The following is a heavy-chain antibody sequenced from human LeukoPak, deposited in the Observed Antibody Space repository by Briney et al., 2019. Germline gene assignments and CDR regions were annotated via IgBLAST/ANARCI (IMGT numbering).Heavy chain of an antibody. J-gene: IGHJ4*02. V-gene: IGHV3-21*04. CDR3: ARDLSITMIVVVNSYFDY. D-gene: IGHD3-22*01. Sequence: GGSLRLSCAASGFTFSSYSMNWVRQAPGKGLEWVSSISSSSSYIYYADSVKGRFTISRDNAKNSLYLQMNSLRAEDTAVYYCARDLSITMIVVVNSYFDYWGQGTLVTVSS. CDR2: ISSSSSYI. CDR1: GFTFSSYS.